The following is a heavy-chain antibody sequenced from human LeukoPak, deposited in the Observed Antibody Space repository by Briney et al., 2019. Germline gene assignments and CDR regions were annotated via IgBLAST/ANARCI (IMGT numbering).Heavy chain of an antibody. CDR3: ARAPLRALRCMDV. CDR2: INSDGSST. J-gene: IGHJ6*02. V-gene: IGHV3-74*01. Sequence: RGSLRLSCAAPRFTFSSYWMHWVRQAPGEGLVWVSRINSDGSSTSYADSVKGRFTISRDNAKNTLYLQMNSLRAEDTAVYYCARAPLRALRCMDVWGQGTTVTVSS. CDR1: RFTFSSYW.